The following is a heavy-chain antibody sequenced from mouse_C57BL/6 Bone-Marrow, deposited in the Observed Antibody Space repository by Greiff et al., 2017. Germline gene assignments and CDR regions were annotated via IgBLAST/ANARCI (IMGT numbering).Heavy chain of an antibody. CDR1: GFTFSDYY. V-gene: IGHV5-12*01. CDR3: ARLEMDY. CDR2: ISNGGGST. Sequence: EVKVVESGGGLVQPGGSLKLSCAASGFTFSDYYMYWVRQTPEKRLEWVAYISNGGGSTYYPDTVKGRFTISRDNAKNTLYLQMSRLKSEDTAMYYCARLEMDYWGQGTSVTVSS. J-gene: IGHJ4*01.